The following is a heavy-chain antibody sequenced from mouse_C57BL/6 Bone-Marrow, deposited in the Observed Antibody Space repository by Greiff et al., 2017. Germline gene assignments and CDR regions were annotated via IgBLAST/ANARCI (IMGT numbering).Heavy chain of an antibody. Sequence: QVQLQQPGAELVKPGASVKMSCKASGYTFTSYWITWVKQRPGQGLEWIGDIYPGSGSTNYNEKFKSKATLTVDTSSSTAYMQLSSLTSEDSAVYYCARSMMRYYGSSSYFDYWGQGTTLTVSS. V-gene: IGHV1-55*01. D-gene: IGHD1-1*01. CDR1: GYTFTSYW. CDR3: ARSMMRYYGSSSYFDY. CDR2: IYPGSGST. J-gene: IGHJ2*01.